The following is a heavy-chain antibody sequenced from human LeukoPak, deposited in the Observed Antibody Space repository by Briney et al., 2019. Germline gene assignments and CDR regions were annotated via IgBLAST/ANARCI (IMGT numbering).Heavy chain of an antibody. CDR3: SSHSRAGHYYFYYMVV. D-gene: IGHD6-13*01. Sequence: SETPSLTCTVSGVSITSSSYNWGWIRQPPGKGLEWIGSIYYSGNTYYNPSLKSRVTISVDTSKNQFSLKLNSVTAADTAVYYCSSHSRAGHYYFYYMVVWGKGTTVTVSS. J-gene: IGHJ6*03. CDR1: GVSITSSSYN. CDR2: IYYSGNT. V-gene: IGHV4-39*01.